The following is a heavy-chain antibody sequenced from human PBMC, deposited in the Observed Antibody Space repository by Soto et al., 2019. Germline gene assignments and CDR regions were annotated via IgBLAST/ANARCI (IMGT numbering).Heavy chain of an antibody. D-gene: IGHD2-21*01. CDR1: GGSFSGYY. Sequence: QVQLQQWGAGLLKPSETLSLTCAVYGGSFSGYYWSWIRQPPGKGLEWIGEINHSGSTNYNPSLKSRVTISVDTSKNQFSLKLSSVAAADTAVYYCARVPCGGRFDYWGQGTLVTVSS. CDR2: INHSGST. V-gene: IGHV4-34*01. CDR3: ARVPCGGRFDY. J-gene: IGHJ4*02.